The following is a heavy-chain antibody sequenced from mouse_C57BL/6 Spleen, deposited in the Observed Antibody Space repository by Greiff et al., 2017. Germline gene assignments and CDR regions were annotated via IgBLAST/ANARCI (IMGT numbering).Heavy chain of an antibody. Sequence: VQLQQSGPELVKPGASVKISCKASGYTFTDYYMNWVKQSPGKSLEWIGDINPNNGGTSYNQKFKGKATLTVDKSSSTAYMELRSLTSEDSAVYYFSRSTMVRYAMDYWGQGTSVTVSS. CDR1: GYTFTDYY. J-gene: IGHJ4*01. D-gene: IGHD2-1*01. CDR2: INPNNGGT. CDR3: SRSTMVRYAMDY. V-gene: IGHV1-26*01.